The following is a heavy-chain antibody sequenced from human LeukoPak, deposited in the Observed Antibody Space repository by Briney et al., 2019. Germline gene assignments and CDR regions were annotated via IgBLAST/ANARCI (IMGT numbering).Heavy chain of an antibody. V-gene: IGHV3-21*01. CDR3: ARAKYSGSYPWFDP. J-gene: IGHJ5*02. CDR1: GFTFSSYS. CDR2: ISSSSSYI. Sequence: PGGSLRLSCAASGFTFSSYSMNWVRQAPGKGLEWVSSISSSSSYIYYADSVKGRFTISRDNAKNSLYLQMNSLRAEGTAVYYCARAKYSGSYPWFDPWGQGTLVTVSS. D-gene: IGHD1-26*01.